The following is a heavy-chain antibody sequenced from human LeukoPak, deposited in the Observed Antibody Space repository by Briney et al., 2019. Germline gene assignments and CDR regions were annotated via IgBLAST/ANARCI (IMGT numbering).Heavy chain of an antibody. CDR1: GYTFTDYY. D-gene: IGHD6-19*01. J-gene: IGHJ4*02. CDR2: IRPNNGGT. Sequence: ASVKVSCKTSGYTFTDYYIHWVRQAPGQGLEWAGWIRPNNGGTNYSQKFQGRVTMTRDTSINTAYMELSRLTSDDTAVYFCARTFRVAVAGNHFDFWGQGTLVTVPS. CDR3: ARTFRVAVAGNHFDF. V-gene: IGHV1-2*02.